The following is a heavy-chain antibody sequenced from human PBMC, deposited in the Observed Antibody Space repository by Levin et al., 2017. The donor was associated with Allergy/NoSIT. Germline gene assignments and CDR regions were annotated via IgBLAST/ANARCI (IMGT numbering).Heavy chain of an antibody. CDR2: ISYDGSNK. Sequence: LSLTCAASGFTFSSYAMHWVRQAPGKGLEWVAVISYDGSNKYYADSVKGRFTISRDNSKNTLYLQMNSLRAEDTAVYYCARAPDHDSGYDYWGQGTLVTVSS. CDR3: ARAPDHDSGYDY. J-gene: IGHJ4*02. CDR1: GFTFSSYA. V-gene: IGHV3-30*04. D-gene: IGHD3-22*01.